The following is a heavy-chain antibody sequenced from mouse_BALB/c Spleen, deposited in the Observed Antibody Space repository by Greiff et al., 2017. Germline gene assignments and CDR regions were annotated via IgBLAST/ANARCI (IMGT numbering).Heavy chain of an antibody. J-gene: IGHJ3*01. D-gene: IGHD3-3*01. CDR1: GFTFSSYA. CDR3: ARRGDRAY. V-gene: IGHV5-6*01. CDR2: ISSGGSYT. Sequence: EVQVVESGGGLVKPGGSLKLSCAASGFTFSSYAMSWVRQSPEKRLEWVAEISSGGSYTYYPDSVKGRFTISRDNAKNTLYLQMSSLKSEDTAMYYCARRGDRAYWGQGTLVTVSA.